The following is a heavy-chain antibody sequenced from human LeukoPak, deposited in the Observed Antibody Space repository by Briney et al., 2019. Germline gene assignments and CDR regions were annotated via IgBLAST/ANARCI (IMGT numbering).Heavy chain of an antibody. CDR2: IYYSGST. CDR3: ARVLRFLEWLSPMYYFDY. CDR1: GGSISSGGYY. D-gene: IGHD3-3*01. J-gene: IGHJ4*02. V-gene: IGHV4-31*03. Sequence: SESLSLTCTGSGGSISSGGYYWSWIRQHPGKGLERIGYIYYSGSTYYNPSLKSRVTISVDTSKNQFSLKLSSVTAADTAVYYCARVLRFLEWLSPMYYFDYWGQGTLVTVSS.